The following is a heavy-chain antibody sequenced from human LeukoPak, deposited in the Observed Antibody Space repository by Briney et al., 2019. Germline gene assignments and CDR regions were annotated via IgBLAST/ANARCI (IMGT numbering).Heavy chain of an antibody. Sequence: SETLSLTXTVSGGSISSYYWSWIRQPPGKGLEWIGYIYYSGSTNYNPSLKSRVTISVDTSKNQFSLKLSSVTAADTAVYYCARGYSSGWSLMPDYWGQGTLVTVSS. V-gene: IGHV4-59*01. CDR3: ARGYSSGWSLMPDY. CDR1: GGSISSYY. CDR2: IYYSGST. D-gene: IGHD6-19*01. J-gene: IGHJ4*02.